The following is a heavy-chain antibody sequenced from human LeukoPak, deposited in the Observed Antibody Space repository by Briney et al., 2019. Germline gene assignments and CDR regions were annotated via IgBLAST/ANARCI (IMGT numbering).Heavy chain of an antibody. V-gene: IGHV5-51*01. D-gene: IGHD1-26*01. CDR1: GYSFITYW. CDR3: ARRVHRGGSYSSHSDY. CDR2: IYPVDSET. J-gene: IGHJ4*02. Sequence: NRGESLNIPCKGSGYSFITYWIGWVRQIPGKGLEWMGIIYPVDSETTYSPSFQGQVIISADNSISTAYQQWTSLKASDTAMYYCARRVHRGGSYSSHSDYWGQGALVTVST.